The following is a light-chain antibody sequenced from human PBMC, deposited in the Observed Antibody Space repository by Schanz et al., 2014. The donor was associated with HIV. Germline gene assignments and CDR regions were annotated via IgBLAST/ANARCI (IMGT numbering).Light chain of an antibody. CDR3: QQCKRSSPCT. CDR2: KAS. V-gene: IGKV1-5*03. Sequence: DIQMTQSPSTLSASVGDRVTITCRASQSISSWLAWYQQKPGKAPKLLIYKASNLESGVPSRFSGSGSGTEFTLTISSLQPDDFATYYCQQCKRSSPCTFGQGTRVEIK. J-gene: IGKJ2*02. CDR1: QSISSW.